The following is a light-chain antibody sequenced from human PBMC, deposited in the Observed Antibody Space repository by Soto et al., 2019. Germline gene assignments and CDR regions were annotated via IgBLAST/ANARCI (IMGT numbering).Light chain of an antibody. J-gene: IGLJ2*01. CDR3: CSCARDYPYVL. V-gene: IGLV1-44*01. Sequence: QSVLTQPPSASGTPGQRVTISCSGSSSNIGSNTVNWYQQHPGKAPKNIIYDVTKRPSGVPDRFSGSKSGNTASLTISGLQSEDEADYYCCSCARDYPYVLFGGGTKVTVL. CDR1: SSNIGSNT. CDR2: DVT.